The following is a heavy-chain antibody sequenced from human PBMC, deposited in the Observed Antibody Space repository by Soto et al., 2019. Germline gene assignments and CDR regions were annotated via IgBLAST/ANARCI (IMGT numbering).Heavy chain of an antibody. V-gene: IGHV3-30-3*01. Sequence: QVQLVESGGGVVQPGRSLRLSCAAAGFTFSTYAMEWVRQAPGKGLVWVALISYDGSEKYYADSVQGRFTVSRDNPKNTLYLQMNSLRAEDTAVYYCATMTSGVSRGWGQGTLVTVSS. D-gene: IGHD6-13*01. CDR2: ISYDGSEK. CDR3: ATMTSGVSRG. J-gene: IGHJ4*02. CDR1: GFTFSTYA.